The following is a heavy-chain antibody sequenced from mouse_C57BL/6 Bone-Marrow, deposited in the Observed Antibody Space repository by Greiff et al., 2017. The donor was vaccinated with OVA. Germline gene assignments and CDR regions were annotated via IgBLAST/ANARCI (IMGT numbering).Heavy chain of an antibody. CDR3: ARSPDYYGSSSDY. V-gene: IGHV2-2*01. CDR2: IWSGGST. J-gene: IGHJ2*01. D-gene: IGHD1-1*01. Sequence: VKLVESGPGLVQPSQSLSITCTVSGFSLTSYGVHWVRQSPGKGLEWLGVIWSGGSTDYNAAFISRLSISKDNSKSHVFFKMNSPQADDTAIYSCARSPDYYGSSSDYWGQGTTLTVSS. CDR1: GFSLTSYG.